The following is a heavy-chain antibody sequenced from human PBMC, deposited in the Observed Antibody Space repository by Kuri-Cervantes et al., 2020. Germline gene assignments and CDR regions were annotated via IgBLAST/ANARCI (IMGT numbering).Heavy chain of an antibody. CDR1: GFTFSDYY. J-gene: IGHJ4*02. CDR3: ARHRPKYQLLPFDY. D-gene: IGHD2-2*01. V-gene: IGHV3-11*01. CDR2: ISSSGSTI. Sequence: LSLTCAASGFTFSDYYMSWIRQAPGKGLEWVSYISSSGSTIYYADSVKGRFTISRDNAKNSLYLQMNSLRAEDTAVYYCARHRPKYQLLPFDYWGQGTLVTVSS.